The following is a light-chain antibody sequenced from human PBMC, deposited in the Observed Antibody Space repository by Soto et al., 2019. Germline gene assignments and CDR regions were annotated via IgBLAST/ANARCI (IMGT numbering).Light chain of an antibody. CDR3: QQYKSDPCT. CDR2: TXA. Sequence: SQMNQSPSTLSSSAGDRVTTNXRGSQSISRWWAFYQQHPGXAPKXXXTTXASLGRGGPSRLSGSGSGTEFPLTISSLHPDDFANYYCQQYKSDPCTFGQGTKVDI. J-gene: IGKJ1*01. CDR1: QSISRW. V-gene: IGKV1-5*01.